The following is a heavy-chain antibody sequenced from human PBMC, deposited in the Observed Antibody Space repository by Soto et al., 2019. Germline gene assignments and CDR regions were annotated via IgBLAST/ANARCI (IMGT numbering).Heavy chain of an antibody. J-gene: IGHJ5*02. Sequence: QVQLVQSGGEMKKPGASVKVSCKASGYTFTNFGISWVRQAPGQGPEWVGWISAYNDERNYAQKFRGRVIMTTDTSTSTAYMELRTLTSDDTAVYYCARDYDIWGEDRFDPWGQGTLVTVSS. V-gene: IGHV1-18*01. CDR3: ARDYDIWGEDRFDP. D-gene: IGHD3-9*01. CDR2: ISAYNDER. CDR1: GYTFTNFG.